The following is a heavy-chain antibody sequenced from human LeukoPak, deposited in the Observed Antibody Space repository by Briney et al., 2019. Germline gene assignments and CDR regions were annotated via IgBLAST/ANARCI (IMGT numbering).Heavy chain of an antibody. J-gene: IGHJ6*02. CDR1: GSSISSYY. CDR2: IYYSGST. CDR3: ARDLVDTAMGYYYGMDV. V-gene: IGHV4-59*01. Sequence: SETLSLTCTVSGSSISSYYWSWIRQAPGKGLEWIGYIYYSGSTNYNPSLKSRVTISVDTSKNQFSLKLSSVTAADTAVYYCARDLVDTAMGYYYGMDVWGQGTTVTVSS. D-gene: IGHD5-18*01.